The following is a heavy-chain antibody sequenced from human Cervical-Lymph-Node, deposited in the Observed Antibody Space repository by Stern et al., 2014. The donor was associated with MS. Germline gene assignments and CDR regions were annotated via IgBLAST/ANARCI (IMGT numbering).Heavy chain of an antibody. CDR3: ARGRGGNYRYYFDY. J-gene: IGHJ4*02. D-gene: IGHD4-23*01. CDR1: GFTFSSYS. CDR2: ISSGGRYI. V-gene: IGHV3-21*01. Sequence: EVQLVESGGGLVQPGGSLRLSCAASGFTFSSYSMNWVRQAPGKVLAWVASISSGGRYIDYADSLKGRFTISRDNAKNSLYLQMNSLRAEDTAVYYCARGRGGNYRYYFDYWGQGTLVTVSS.